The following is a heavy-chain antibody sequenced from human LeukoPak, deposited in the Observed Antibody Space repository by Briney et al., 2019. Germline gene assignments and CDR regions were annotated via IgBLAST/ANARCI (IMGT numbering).Heavy chain of an antibody. J-gene: IGHJ4*02. CDR3: ARRNCGGGTCYFFDY. D-gene: IGHD2-15*01. CDR1: GFTFSDYA. V-gene: IGHV3-23*01. Sequence: GGSLRLSCAASGFTFSDYAMSWVRQAPGKGLQWVSGISSKGDATYYKDSVKGRFTISRDDAKNTLYFEMNNLRAEDTAVYYCARRNCGGGTCYFFDYWGQGTLVTVSS. CDR2: ISSKGDAT.